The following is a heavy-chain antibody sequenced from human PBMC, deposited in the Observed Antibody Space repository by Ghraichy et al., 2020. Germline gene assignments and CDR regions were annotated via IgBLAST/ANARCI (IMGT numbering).Heavy chain of an antibody. J-gene: IGHJ3*02. D-gene: IGHD3-10*01. CDR3: ARDSLLWFGELLSSAFDI. CDR2: ISAYNGNT. CDR1: GYTFTSYG. Sequence: ASVKVSCKASGYTFTSYGISWVRQAPGQGLEWMRWISAYNGNTNYAQKLQGRVTMTTDTSTSTAYMELRSLRSDDTAVYYCARDSLLWFGELLSSAFDIWGQGTMVTVSS. V-gene: IGHV1-18*04.